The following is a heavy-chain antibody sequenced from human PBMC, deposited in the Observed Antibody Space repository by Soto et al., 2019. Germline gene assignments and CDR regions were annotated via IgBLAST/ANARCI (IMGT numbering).Heavy chain of an antibody. CDR3: GSLFEF. Sequence: EVHLVESGGGLVQPGGSLRLSCAASGFTFRYYWSHWVRQVPGRGPVWVSGINNDGSDTFYADFVEGRFTISRDNAKNTMYLQMDSLRAEDTAVYYCGSLFEFWGQGTLVTVPS. CDR2: INNDGSDT. J-gene: IGHJ4*02. CDR1: GFTFRYYW. V-gene: IGHV3-74*01.